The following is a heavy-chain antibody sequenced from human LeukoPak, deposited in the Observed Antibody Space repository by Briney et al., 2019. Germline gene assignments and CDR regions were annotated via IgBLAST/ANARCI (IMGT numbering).Heavy chain of an antibody. D-gene: IGHD3/OR15-3a*01. J-gene: IGHJ4*02. V-gene: IGHV4-59*01. CDR2: IYYSGST. Sequence: SETLSLTCTVSGGSISSYHWSWIRQPPGKGLECIGYIYYSGSTNYNPSLKSRVTISVDTSKNQFSLKLSSVTAADTAVYYCAKVPLRTGLKYFDYWGQGTLVTVSS. CDR1: GGSISSYH. CDR3: AKVPLRTGLKYFDY.